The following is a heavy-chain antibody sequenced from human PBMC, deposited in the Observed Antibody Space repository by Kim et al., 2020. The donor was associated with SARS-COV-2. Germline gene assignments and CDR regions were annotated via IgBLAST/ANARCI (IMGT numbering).Heavy chain of an antibody. D-gene: IGHD6-19*01. V-gene: IGHV1-58*02. CDR3: AAPGGGWYSYYYGMVV. Sequence: SVKVSCKASGFTFTSSAMQWVRQARGQRLEWIGWIVVGSGNTNYAQKFQERVTITRDMSTSTPYMELSSLRSEDTAVYYCAAPGGGWYSYYYGMVVWGQGSTVTVSS. J-gene: IGHJ6*02. CDR2: IVVGSGNT. CDR1: GFTFTSSA.